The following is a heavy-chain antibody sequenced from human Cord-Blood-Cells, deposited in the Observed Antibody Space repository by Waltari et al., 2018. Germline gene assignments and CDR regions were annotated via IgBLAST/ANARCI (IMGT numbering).Heavy chain of an antibody. Sequence: QVQLQQWGAGLLKPSETLSLTCAVYGGSFSGYYWSWLRQPPGKGLEWIGEINHSGSTNYNPSLKSRVTISVDTSKNQFSLKLSSVTAADTAVYYCARVRIQLWLRGWFDPWGQGTLVTVSS. J-gene: IGHJ5*02. CDR1: GGSFSGYY. CDR2: INHSGST. CDR3: ARVRIQLWLRGWFDP. D-gene: IGHD5-18*01. V-gene: IGHV4-34*01.